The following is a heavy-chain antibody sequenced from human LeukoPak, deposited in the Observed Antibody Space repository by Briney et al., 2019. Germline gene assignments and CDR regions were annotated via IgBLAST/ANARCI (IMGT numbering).Heavy chain of an antibody. Sequence: GRSLRLSCAASGLTVSENFMSCVRQVPGPGLKWVSVLYRAGNTYYADSVRGRFTISRNNSKNMVYLQMNSLTAEDTAVYYCARDRIEGATSDFDYWGEGTLVTVSS. V-gene: IGHV3-66*01. J-gene: IGHJ4*02. D-gene: IGHD2-21*01. CDR2: LYRAGNT. CDR3: ARDRIEGATSDFDY. CDR1: GLTVSENF.